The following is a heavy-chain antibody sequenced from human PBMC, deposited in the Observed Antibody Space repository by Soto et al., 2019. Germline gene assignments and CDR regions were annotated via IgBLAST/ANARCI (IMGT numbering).Heavy chain of an antibody. D-gene: IGHD4-17*01. J-gene: IGHJ2*01. V-gene: IGHV1-46*01. CDR3: ARGGNGDNVGYWYFDL. Sequence: QVQLVQSGAEVKKPGASVEVSCKASGYTFTTYYMHWVRHAPGQGLEWMGVINPGGVSTKYAQKFQDRVTQTSDTYTSTVYMDRSSPRPEHTAIYFRARGGNGDNVGYWYFDLWGRGTLVTVSP. CDR1: GYTFTTYY. CDR2: INPGGVST.